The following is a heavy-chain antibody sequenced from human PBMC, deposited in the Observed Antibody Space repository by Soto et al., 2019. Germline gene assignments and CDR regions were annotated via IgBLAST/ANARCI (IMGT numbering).Heavy chain of an antibody. CDR3: AKPSFIQVAIAYYCDS. CDR1: GFMFSHYG. Sequence: QVRLVESGGRVVQPGRSLRLSCAASGFMFSHYGIHWVRQSPGKGLEWVATITFDGKDRDYSDSVKGRFTVSRDNSRNTVFLDMNTLRPDDTAVYFCAKPSFIQVAIAYYCDSWGPGTLVTVSS. V-gene: IGHV3-30*18. J-gene: IGHJ4*02. D-gene: IGHD2-15*01. CDR2: ITFDGKDR.